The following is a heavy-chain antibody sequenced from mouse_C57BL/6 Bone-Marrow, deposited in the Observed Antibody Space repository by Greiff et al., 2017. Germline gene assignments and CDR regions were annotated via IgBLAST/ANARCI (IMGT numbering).Heavy chain of an antibody. V-gene: IGHV2-6*01. CDR1: GFSLTSYG. Sequence: VKLQESGPGLVAPSQSLSITCTVSGFSLTSYGVDWVRQSPGKGLEWLGVIWGVGSTNYNSALKSRLSISKDNSKSQVFLKMNSLQTDDTAMYYCASLNWDGFAYWGQGTLVTVSA. CDR2: IWGVGST. D-gene: IGHD4-1*01. CDR3: ASLNWDGFAY. J-gene: IGHJ3*01.